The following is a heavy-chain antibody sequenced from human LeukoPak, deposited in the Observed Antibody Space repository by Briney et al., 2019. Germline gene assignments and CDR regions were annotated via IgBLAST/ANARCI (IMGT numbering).Heavy chain of an antibody. CDR3: ARLETGDLLFPP. CDR2: IYYSGST. J-gene: IGHJ5*02. CDR1: GGSISSYY. V-gene: IGHV4-59*08. D-gene: IGHD7-27*01. Sequence: SETLSLTCTVSGGSISSYYWSWIRQPPGKGLEWIGYIYYSGSTNYNPSLKSRVTISVDTSKNQFSLKLSSVTAADTAVYYCARLETGDLLFPPWGQGTLVTVSS.